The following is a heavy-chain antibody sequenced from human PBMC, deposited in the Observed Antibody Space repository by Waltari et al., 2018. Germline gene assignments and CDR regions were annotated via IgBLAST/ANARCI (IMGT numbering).Heavy chain of an antibody. J-gene: IGHJ4*02. D-gene: IGHD3-3*01. V-gene: IGHV1-8*01. CDR1: GYTFTSYD. CDR3: AREVRSGFWSGYYPY. CDR2: MNPNSGKT. Sequence: QVQLVQSGAEVKKPGASVKVSCKASGYTFTSYDINWVRQATGQGLGVMGCMNPNSGKTGDGQKFQGRVNMTRNTSISTAYMELSSLRSEDTAVYYCAREVRSGFWSGYYPYWGQGTLVTVSS.